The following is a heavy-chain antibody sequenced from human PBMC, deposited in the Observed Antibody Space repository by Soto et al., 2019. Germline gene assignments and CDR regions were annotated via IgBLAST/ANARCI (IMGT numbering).Heavy chain of an antibody. Sequence: QVQLQESGPGLVKPSETLSLTCTVSGGSISSYYWSWIRQPPGKGLEWIGYIYYSGSTNYNPSLKSRVTISVDTSKNQFSLKLSSVTAADTAVYYCARVYCTNGVCSLDYWGQGTLVTVSS. D-gene: IGHD2-8*01. V-gene: IGHV4-59*01. CDR1: GGSISSYY. CDR3: ARVYCTNGVCSLDY. CDR2: IYYSGST. J-gene: IGHJ4*02.